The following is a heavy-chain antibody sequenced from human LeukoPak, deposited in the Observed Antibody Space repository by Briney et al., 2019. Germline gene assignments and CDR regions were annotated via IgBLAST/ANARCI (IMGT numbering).Heavy chain of an antibody. V-gene: IGHV3-7*01. J-gene: IGHJ4*02. D-gene: IGHD1-26*01. CDR2: IKEDGSEK. Sequence: GGSLRLSCAASGFTFSSYWMSWVRHGPGKGLEWVSNIKEDGSEKYYVDSVKGRFTISRDNAKNSLYLQMNSLRAEDTAVYYCARVVRVGANIPWYFDYWGQGTLVTVSS. CDR1: GFTFSSYW. CDR3: ARVVRVGANIPWYFDY.